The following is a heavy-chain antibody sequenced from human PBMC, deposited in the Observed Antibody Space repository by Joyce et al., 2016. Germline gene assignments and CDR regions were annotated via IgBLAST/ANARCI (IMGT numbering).Heavy chain of an antibody. CDR2: ISSTDNTR. CDR3: ARGAYHDFWSAYGFFDL. J-gene: IGHJ2*01. D-gene: IGHD3-3*01. Sequence: EVQLVASGGGLVQPGGSLRLSCAASGFTFGPYEMNWVRRAPGKGMEWVSNISSTDNTRYYADSVKGRFTISRDNAKNSLFLQRHSLRAEDTAVYYCARGAYHDFWSAYGFFDLWGRGTLVTVSS. CDR1: GFTFGPYE. V-gene: IGHV3-48*03.